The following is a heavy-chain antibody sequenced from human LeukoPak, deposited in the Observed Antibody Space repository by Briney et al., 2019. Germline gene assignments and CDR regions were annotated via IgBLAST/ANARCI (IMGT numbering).Heavy chain of an antibody. CDR1: GGTFSSYA. V-gene: IGHV1-69*13. J-gene: IGHJ4*02. D-gene: IGHD3-10*01. Sequence: VASVKVSCKASGGTFSSYAISWVRQAPGQGLEWMGGIIPIFGTANYAQKFQGRVTITADESTSTAYMELSSLRSEDTAVYYCSTDSGRSYFYFDFWGQGTLVTVSS. CDR2: IIPIFGTA. CDR3: STDSGRSYFYFDF.